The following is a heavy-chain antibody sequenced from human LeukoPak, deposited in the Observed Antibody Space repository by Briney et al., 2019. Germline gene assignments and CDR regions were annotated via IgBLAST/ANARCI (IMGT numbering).Heavy chain of an antibody. V-gene: IGHV1-18*01. CDR3: ARGYCSSTSCSFYYYYYYMDV. Sequence: ASVKVSCKASGYTFTSYGISWVRQAPGQGLEWMGWISAYNGNTNYAQKLQGRVTMTTDTSTSTAYMELRSLRSEDTAVYYYARGYCSSTSCSFYYYYYYMDVWGKGTTVTVSS. CDR1: GYTFTSYG. D-gene: IGHD2-2*01. J-gene: IGHJ6*03. CDR2: ISAYNGNT.